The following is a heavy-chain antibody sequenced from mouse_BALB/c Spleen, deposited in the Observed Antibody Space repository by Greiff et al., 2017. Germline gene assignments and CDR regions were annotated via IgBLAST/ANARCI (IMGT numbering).Heavy chain of an antibody. CDR1: GYSITSGYY. Sequence: DVKLQESGPGLVKPSQSLSLTCSVTGYSITSGYYWNWIRQFPGNKLEWMGYISYDGSNNYNPSLKNRISSTRDTSKNQFFLKLNSVTTEDTATYYCARGGYGYGFDYWGQGTTRTVSA. CDR3: ARGGYGYGFDY. J-gene: IGHJ2*01. D-gene: IGHD1-2*01. CDR2: ISYDGSN. V-gene: IGHV3-6*02.